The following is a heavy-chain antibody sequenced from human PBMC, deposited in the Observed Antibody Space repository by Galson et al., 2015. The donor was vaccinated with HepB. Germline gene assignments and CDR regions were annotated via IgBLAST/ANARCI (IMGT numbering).Heavy chain of an antibody. J-gene: IGHJ6*02. Sequence: SLRLSCAASGFTFSSYWMHWVRQAPGKGLVWVSRINSDGSSTSYADSVKGRFTISRDNAKNTLYLQMNSLRAEDTAVYYCARDMTTVTTYDYYYYGMDVWGQGTTVTVSS. CDR3: ARDMTTVTTYDYYYYGMDV. CDR2: INSDGSST. D-gene: IGHD4-17*01. CDR1: GFTFSSYW. V-gene: IGHV3-74*01.